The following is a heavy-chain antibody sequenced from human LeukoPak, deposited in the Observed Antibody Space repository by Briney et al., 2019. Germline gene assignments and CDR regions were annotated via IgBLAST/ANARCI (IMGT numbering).Heavy chain of an antibody. CDR2: INHSGST. D-gene: IGHD2-2*01. V-gene: IGHV4-34*01. Sequence: SETLSLTCAVCGGSFSGYYWSWIRQPPGKGLEGMGEINHSGSTNYNPSLKSRVTISVDTSKNQFSLKLSSVTAADTAVYYCARRRCSSTSCYAYRVVVNWFDPWGQGTLVTVSS. J-gene: IGHJ5*02. CDR3: ARRRCSSTSCYAYRVVVNWFDP. CDR1: GGSFSGYY.